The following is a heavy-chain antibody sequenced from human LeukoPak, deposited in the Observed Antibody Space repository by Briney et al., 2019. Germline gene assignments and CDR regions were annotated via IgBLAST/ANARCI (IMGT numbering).Heavy chain of an antibody. J-gene: IGHJ5*02. CDR1: GGSFRRYY. CDR3: ASGRAGARVRTFHNCFHP. D-gene: IGHD3-10*01. Sequence: PSETLSLTCGVDGGSFRRYYWSWIRQPPGKGLEWIGEINHSGSTNYNPSLKSRVTISVDTSKIQFSLKLSSVTAADTAVYYCASGRAGARVRTFHNCFHPWGQGTLVTVSS. CDR2: INHSGST. V-gene: IGHV4-34*01.